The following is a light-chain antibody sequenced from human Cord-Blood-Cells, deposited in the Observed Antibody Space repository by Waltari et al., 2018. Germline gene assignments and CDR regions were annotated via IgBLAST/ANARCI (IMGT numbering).Light chain of an antibody. J-gene: IGLJ2*01. Sequence: QSALTQPASVSGSPGQSITISCTGPSSDAGSYNLVSWYQQHPGKAPKLMIYEVSKRPSGVSNRFSGSKSGNTASLTISGLQAEDEADYYCCSYAGSSTLVFGGGTKLTVL. V-gene: IGLV2-23*02. CDR3: CSYAGSSTLV. CDR2: EVS. CDR1: SSDAGSYNL.